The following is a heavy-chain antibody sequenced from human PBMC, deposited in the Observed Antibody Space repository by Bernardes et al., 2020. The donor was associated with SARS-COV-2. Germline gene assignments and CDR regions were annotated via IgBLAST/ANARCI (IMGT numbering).Heavy chain of an antibody. CDR1: GFTFSGSA. CDR3: TRVPPYANSWWDAFDI. D-gene: IGHD6-13*01. J-gene: IGHJ3*02. CDR2: IRSKANSYAT. Sequence: GGSLRLSCAASGFTFSGSAMYWVRQASGKGLEWVGRIRSKANSYATAYAASVKGRFTISRDDSKNTPYLQMNSLKTEDTALYYCTRVPPYANSWWDAFDIWGQGKMVTVSS. V-gene: IGHV3-73*01.